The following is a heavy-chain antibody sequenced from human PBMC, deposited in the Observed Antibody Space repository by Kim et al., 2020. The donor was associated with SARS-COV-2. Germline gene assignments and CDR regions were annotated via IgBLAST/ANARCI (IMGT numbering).Heavy chain of an antibody. J-gene: IGHJ6*02. CDR3: AREYYDILTGYYRHKNYYYYGMDV. CDR1: GGTFSSYA. CDR2: IIPIFGTA. D-gene: IGHD3-9*01. V-gene: IGHV1-69*13. Sequence: SVKVSCKASGGTFSSYAISWVRQAPGQGLEWMGGIIPIFGTANYAQKFQGRVTITADESTSTAYMELSSLRSEDTAVYYCAREYYDILTGYYRHKNYYYYGMDVWGQGTTDTVSS.